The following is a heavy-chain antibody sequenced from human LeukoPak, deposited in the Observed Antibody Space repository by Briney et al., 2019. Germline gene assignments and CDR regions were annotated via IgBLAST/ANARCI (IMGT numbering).Heavy chain of an antibody. CDR2: IYYSGNT. V-gene: IGHV4-39*01. CDR1: GGSISTSAYY. CDR3: ARQPALTHSDFDY. Sequence: PSETLSLTCIVSGGSISTSAYYWGWIRQPPGEGLQWIGSIYYSGNTYYNSSLKSRDTISVDTSTSQFSLRLSSVTAADTAVYYCARQPALTHSDFDYWGQGTLVTVSS. J-gene: IGHJ4*02.